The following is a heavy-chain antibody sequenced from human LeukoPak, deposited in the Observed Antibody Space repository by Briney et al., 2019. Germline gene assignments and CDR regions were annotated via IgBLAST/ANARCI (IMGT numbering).Heavy chain of an antibody. J-gene: IGHJ3*02. CDR2: INPNSGGT. CDR1: GGTFSSYA. D-gene: IGHD6-19*01. CDR3: ARDGQYSSDLGSAFDI. V-gene: IGHV1-2*02. Sequence: ASVKVSCKASGGTFSSYAISWVRQAPGQGLEWMGWINPNSGGTNYAQKFQGRVTMTRDTSISTAYMELSRLRSDDTAVYYCARDGQYSSDLGSAFDIWGQGTMVTVSS.